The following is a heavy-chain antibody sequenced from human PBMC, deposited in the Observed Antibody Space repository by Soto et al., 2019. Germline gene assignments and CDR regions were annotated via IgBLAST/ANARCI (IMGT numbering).Heavy chain of an antibody. Sequence: QLQLQESGPGLVKPSETLSLTCTVSGGSISSSSYYWGWIRQPPGKGLEWIGSIYYSGSTYYNPSLKSRVTISVDTSKNQFSLKLSSVTAADTAVYYCARHPYDILTGYLITYYMDVWGKGTTVTVSS. V-gene: IGHV4-39*01. CDR1: GGSISSSSYY. CDR2: IYYSGST. D-gene: IGHD3-9*01. J-gene: IGHJ6*03. CDR3: ARHPYDILTGYLITYYMDV.